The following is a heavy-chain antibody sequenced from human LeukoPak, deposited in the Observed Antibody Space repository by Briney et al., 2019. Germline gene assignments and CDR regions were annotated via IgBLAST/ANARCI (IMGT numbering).Heavy chain of an antibody. CDR1: GGSIRSYY. V-gene: IGHV4-4*09. CDR3: ARHRQYSSSSLHY. CDR2: IYASGST. J-gene: IGHJ4*02. D-gene: IGHD6-6*01. Sequence: SETLSLTCTVSGGSIRSYYWSWIRQPPGKGLEWIAYIYASGSTNYNPSLKSRVTISVDTSKNQLSLKVSSVTAADTAVYYCARHRQYSSSSLHYWGQGTLVTVSS.